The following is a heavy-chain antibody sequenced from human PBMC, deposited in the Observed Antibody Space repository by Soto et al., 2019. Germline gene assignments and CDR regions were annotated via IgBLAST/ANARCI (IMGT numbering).Heavy chain of an antibody. Sequence: DVQLLESGGGVVQSGGSLRLSCSASGFAFSDYSMHWVRQAPGKGPEWVSASSGGGGNTYYAGSVNGRFTISRDNSRNTLYLQMHSLRDDDTALYYCAKVTYGSGWTLDSWGQGTRATVSS. CDR1: GFAFSDYS. CDR3: AKVTYGSGWTLDS. D-gene: IGHD6-19*01. J-gene: IGHJ4*02. CDR2: SSGGGGNT. V-gene: IGHV3-23*01.